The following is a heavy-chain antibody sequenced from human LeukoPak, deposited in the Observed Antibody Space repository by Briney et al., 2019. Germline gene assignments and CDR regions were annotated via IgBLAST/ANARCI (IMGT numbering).Heavy chain of an antibody. Sequence: SQTLSLTCAISGDSVSSKNVGWNWIRQSPSRGLEWLGKTYYRSKWYNDYAVSVKSRITINPDTSKNHFSLQLNSVTPEDTALYYCARSKDNCFESWGQGTLVTVSS. CDR3: ARSKDNCFES. V-gene: IGHV6-1*01. CDR2: TYYRSKWYN. CDR1: GDSVSSKNVG. J-gene: IGHJ5*01.